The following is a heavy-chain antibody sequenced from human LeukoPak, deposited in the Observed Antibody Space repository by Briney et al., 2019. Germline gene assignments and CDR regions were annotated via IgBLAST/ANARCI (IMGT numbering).Heavy chain of an antibody. D-gene: IGHD2-21*02. CDR2: IYTSGST. CDR1: GGSISTSNYY. J-gene: IGHJ6*03. CDR3: ARTYCGGDCRGYYYHYYMDV. Sequence: PSETLSLTCTVSGGSISTSNYYWSWIRQPAGKGLEWIGRIYTSGSTSYNPSLKSRVTISVDRSKNQFSLKLSSVTAADTAVYYCARTYCGGDCRGYYYHYYMDVWGKGTTVTISS. V-gene: IGHV4-61*02.